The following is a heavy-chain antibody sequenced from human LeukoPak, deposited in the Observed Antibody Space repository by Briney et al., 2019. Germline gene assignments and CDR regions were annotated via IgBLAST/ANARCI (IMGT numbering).Heavy chain of an antibody. CDR2: ISGSGGST. V-gene: IGHV3-23*01. D-gene: IGHD6-19*01. CDR3: AKVGSRIAVAGRRYFDL. J-gene: IGHJ2*01. CDR1: GFTFRSYG. Sequence: GGSLRLSCAASGFTFRSYGMHWVRQAPGKGLEWVSAISGSGGSTYYADSVKGRFTISRDNSKNTLYLQMNSLRAEDTAVYYCAKVGSRIAVAGRRYFDLWGRGTLVTVSS.